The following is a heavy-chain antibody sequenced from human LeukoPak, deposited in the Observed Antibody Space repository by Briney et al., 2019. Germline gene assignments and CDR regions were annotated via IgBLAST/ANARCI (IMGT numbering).Heavy chain of an antibody. J-gene: IGHJ4*02. CDR2: ISSSSSLI. CDR1: GFTFSSYS. D-gene: IGHD1-26*01. CDR3: AREGGKDFDY. V-gene: IGHV3-48*04. Sequence: GGSLRLSCAASGFTFSSYSMNWVRQAPGKGLEWVSYISSSSSLIYYGDSVKGRFTISRDNARNSLYLQMNSLRAEDTAVYYCAREGGKDFDYWGQGSLATVSS.